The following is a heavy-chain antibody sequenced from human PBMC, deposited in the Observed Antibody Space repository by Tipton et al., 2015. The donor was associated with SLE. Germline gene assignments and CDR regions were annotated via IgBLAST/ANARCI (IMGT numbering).Heavy chain of an antibody. CDR3: ARLSVVVPAARGD. CDR1: GGSISSSSYY. CDR2: IYYSGST. Sequence: LRLSCTVSGGSISSSSYYWGWIRQPPGKGLEWIGSIYYSGSTYYNPSLKSRVTISVDTSKNQFSLKLSSVTAADTAVYYCARLSVVVPAARGDWGQGTLVTVSS. V-gene: IGHV4-39*07. D-gene: IGHD2-2*01. J-gene: IGHJ4*02.